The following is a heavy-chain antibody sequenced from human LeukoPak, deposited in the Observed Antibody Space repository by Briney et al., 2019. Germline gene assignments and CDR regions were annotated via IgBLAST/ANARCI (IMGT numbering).Heavy chain of an antibody. D-gene: IGHD3-10*01. CDR2: IWYDGSNK. V-gene: IGHV3-33*01. CDR1: GFTFSSYG. J-gene: IGHJ4*02. Sequence: GRSLRLSCAASGFTFSSYGMHWVRQAPGKGLEGVEVIWYDGSNKYYADSVKGRFTISRDNSKNTLYLQMNSLRAEDTAVYYCARERRYYGSGSYYKTLDYWGQGTLVTVSS. CDR3: ARERRYYGSGSYYKTLDY.